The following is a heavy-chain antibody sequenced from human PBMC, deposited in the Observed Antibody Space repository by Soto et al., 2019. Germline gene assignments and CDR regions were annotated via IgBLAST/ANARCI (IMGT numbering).Heavy chain of an antibody. Sequence: HPGGSLRLSCAASGSIFRGYGMHWVRQAPGKGLEWVAVIRYDGSNINYADSVMGRFTISRDNSKNTLYLQMSRLRAEDTAVYYCAKDYDFWSASVNPYFDSWGLGTLVTVSS. V-gene: IGHV3-30*02. CDR3: AKDYDFWSASVNPYFDS. D-gene: IGHD3-3*01. J-gene: IGHJ4*02. CDR2: IRYDGSNI. CDR1: GSIFRGYG.